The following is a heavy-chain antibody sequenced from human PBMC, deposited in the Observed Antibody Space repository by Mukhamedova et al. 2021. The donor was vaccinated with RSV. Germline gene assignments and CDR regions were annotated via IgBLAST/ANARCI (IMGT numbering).Heavy chain of an antibody. J-gene: IGHJ3*02. CDR3: ASGYSYGWAFAGAFDI. V-gene: IGHV1-3*01. D-gene: IGHD5-18*01. CDR2: INAGNGNT. Sequence: MGWINAGNGNTKYSQKFQGRVTITRDTSASTAYMELSSLRSEDTAVYYCASGYSYGWAFAGAFDIWGQGTMVTVSS.